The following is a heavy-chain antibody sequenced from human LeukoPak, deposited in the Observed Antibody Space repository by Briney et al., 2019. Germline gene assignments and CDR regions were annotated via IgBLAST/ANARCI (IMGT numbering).Heavy chain of an antibody. V-gene: IGHV4-4*09. Sequence: SETLSLTCGVSGVSISPYYGAWIRQPPGKGLEWIGYIHTSGSNNQYPSLKSRVTISVDKSKNHFSLRLTSVTAADTAVYYCARLSAAVHLGAFDLWGQGTMVTVSS. D-gene: IGHD3-3*01. CDR1: GVSISPYY. CDR2: IHTSGSN. CDR3: ARLSAAVHLGAFDL. J-gene: IGHJ3*01.